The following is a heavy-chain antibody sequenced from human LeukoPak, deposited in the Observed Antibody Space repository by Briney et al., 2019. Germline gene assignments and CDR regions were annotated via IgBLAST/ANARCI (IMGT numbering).Heavy chain of an antibody. D-gene: IGHD3-16*01. CDR3: ASGFSLDY. V-gene: IGHV3-48*03. J-gene: IGHJ4*02. CDR2: ITSGGTTI. Sequence: PGGSLRLSCAASGITFSSYEMSWVRQAPGKGLEWISHITSGGTTIYYADSVKGRFTISRDNAKKSLYLQMNSLRAEDTAVYYCASGFSLDYWGQGTLVTVSS. CDR1: GITFSSYE.